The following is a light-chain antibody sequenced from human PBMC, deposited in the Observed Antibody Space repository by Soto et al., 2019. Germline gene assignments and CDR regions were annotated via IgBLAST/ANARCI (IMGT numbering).Light chain of an antibody. J-gene: IGKJ1*01. CDR1: QSVSSNY. CDR3: QQYGSSRT. V-gene: IGKV3-20*01. CDR2: GAS. Sequence: EIVLTQSPGTLSLSPGERATLSCRAGQSVSSNYLAWYQQKPGQAPRLLIYGASRRANGIPDRFSGSGSGTDFTLTISRLEPEDFAVYYCQQYGSSRTFGQGTKVEIK.